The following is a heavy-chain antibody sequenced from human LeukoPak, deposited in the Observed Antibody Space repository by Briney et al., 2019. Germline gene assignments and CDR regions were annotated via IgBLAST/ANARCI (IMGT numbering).Heavy chain of an antibody. J-gene: IGHJ3*02. CDR3: ARGLTYYYDSSGFPHDAFDI. V-gene: IGHV4-31*03. D-gene: IGHD3-22*01. CDR2: IYYSGST. CDR1: GGSISSGGYY. Sequence: SQTLSLTCTVSGGSISSGGYYWSWIRQHPGKGLEWIGYIYYSGSTYYNPSLKSRVTISVDTSKNQLPLKLSSVTAADTAVYYCARGLTYYYDSSGFPHDAFDIWGQGTMVTVSS.